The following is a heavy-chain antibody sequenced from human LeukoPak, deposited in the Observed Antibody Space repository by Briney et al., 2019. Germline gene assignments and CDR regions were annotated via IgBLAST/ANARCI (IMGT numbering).Heavy chain of an antibody. J-gene: IGHJ3*02. D-gene: IGHD4-17*01. CDR3: AGDEATTDAFDI. CDR1: GGSISSGGYY. V-gene: IGHV4-31*03. Sequence: SQTLSLTCTVSGGSISSGGYYWSWIRQHPGKGLEWIGYIYYSGSTYYNPSLKSRVTISVDTSKNQFSLKLSSVTAADTAVYYCAGDEATTDAFDIWGQGTMVTVSS. CDR2: IYYSGST.